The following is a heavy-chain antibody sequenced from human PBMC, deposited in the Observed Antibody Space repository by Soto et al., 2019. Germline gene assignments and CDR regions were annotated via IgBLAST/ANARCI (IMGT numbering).Heavy chain of an antibody. Sequence: EGQLVESGGDLVQPGGSLRLSCAASGFTFSHYGMHLVRQAPGKGLVWVSRIHGDGSSTNSADSVKGRFTISRENAKDTLYLQMNSLRAEDTAVYYCTRASYSAGVVGYWGQGTLVTVSS. CDR3: TRASYSAGVVGY. J-gene: IGHJ4*02. V-gene: IGHV3-74*01. CDR2: IHGDGSST. D-gene: IGHD2-15*01. CDR1: GFTFSHYG.